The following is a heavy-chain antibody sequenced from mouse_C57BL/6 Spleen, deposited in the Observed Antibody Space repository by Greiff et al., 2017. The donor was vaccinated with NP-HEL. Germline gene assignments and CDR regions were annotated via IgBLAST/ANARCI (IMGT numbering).Heavy chain of an antibody. CDR1: GYTFTDYE. J-gene: IGHJ1*03. Sequence: VKLMESGAELVRPGASVTLSCKASGYTFTDYEMHWVKQTPVHGLEWIGAIDPETGGTAYNQKFKGKAILTADKSSSTAYMELRSLTSEDSAVYYCTRDRLRRGYFDVWGTGTTVTVSS. D-gene: IGHD2-4*01. V-gene: IGHV1-15*01. CDR3: TRDRLRRGYFDV. CDR2: IDPETGGT.